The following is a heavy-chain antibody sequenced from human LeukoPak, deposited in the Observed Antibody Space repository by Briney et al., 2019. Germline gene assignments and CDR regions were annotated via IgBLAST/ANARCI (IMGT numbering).Heavy chain of an antibody. CDR2: ISYNSGFT. Sequence: PGGSLRLSCAASGFNFEDHAMHWVRHGPGRGPEWLSIISYNSGFTDYADSVKGRFTISRDNVKNCLFLQLNSLRAEDTALYYCAKVRGKYTSGFYFDSWGQGILVTV. V-gene: IGHV3-9*01. D-gene: IGHD6-19*01. CDR3: AKVRGKYTSGFYFDS. J-gene: IGHJ4*02. CDR1: GFNFEDHA.